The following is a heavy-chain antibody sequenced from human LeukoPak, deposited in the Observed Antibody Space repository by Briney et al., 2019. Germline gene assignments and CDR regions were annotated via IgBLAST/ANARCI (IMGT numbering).Heavy chain of an antibody. V-gene: IGHV1-46*01. Sequence: GASVKVSCKASGYTFTSYYMHWVRQAPGQGLEWMGIINPSGGSTSYAQKFQGRVTMTRDMSTSTVYMELSSLRSEDTAVYYCARERGVYYYDSSGPNWFDHWGQGTLVTVSS. CDR3: ARERGVYYYDSSGPNWFDH. J-gene: IGHJ5*02. CDR1: GYTFTSYY. D-gene: IGHD3-22*01. CDR2: INPSGGST.